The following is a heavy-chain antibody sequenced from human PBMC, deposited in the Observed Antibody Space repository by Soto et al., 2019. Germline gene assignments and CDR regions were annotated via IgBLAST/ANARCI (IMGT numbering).Heavy chain of an antibody. V-gene: IGHV1-69*13. J-gene: IGHJ6*02. Sequence: SVKVSCKASGYTFTSYAISWVRQAPGQGLEWMGGIIPIFGTANYAQKFQGRVTITADESTSTAYMELSSLRSEDTAVYYCARAAGNYYDSSGYYYPRGYYYGMDVWGQGTTVTVSS. CDR1: GYTFTSYA. CDR2: IIPIFGTA. D-gene: IGHD3-22*01. CDR3: ARAAGNYYDSSGYYYPRGYYYGMDV.